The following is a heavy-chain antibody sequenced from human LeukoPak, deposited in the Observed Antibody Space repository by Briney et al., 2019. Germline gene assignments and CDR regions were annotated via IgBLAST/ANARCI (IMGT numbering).Heavy chain of an antibody. V-gene: IGHV3-48*04. CDR3: ARDPIIAAAGTSYYYYGMDV. Sequence: GGSLRLSCAASGFTFSSYGMHWVRQAPGKGLEWVSYISSSGSTIYYADSVKGRFTISRDNAKNSLYLQMNSLRAEDTAVYYCARDPIIAAAGTSYYYYGMDVWGQGTTVTVSS. J-gene: IGHJ6*02. D-gene: IGHD6-13*01. CDR1: GFTFSSYG. CDR2: ISSSGSTI.